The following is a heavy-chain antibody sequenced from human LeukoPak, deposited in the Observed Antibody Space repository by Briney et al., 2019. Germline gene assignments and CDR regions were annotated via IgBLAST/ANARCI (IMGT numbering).Heavy chain of an antibody. CDR3: AKIAAAAPFDY. V-gene: IGHV3-30*18. CDR1: GFTFSSYA. Sequence: PGRSPRLSCAASGFTFSSYAMHWVRQAPGKGLEWVAVISYDGSNKYYADSVKGRFTISRDNSKNTLYLQMNSLRAEDTAVYYCAKIAAAAPFDYWGQGTLVTVSS. J-gene: IGHJ4*02. CDR2: ISYDGSNK. D-gene: IGHD6-13*01.